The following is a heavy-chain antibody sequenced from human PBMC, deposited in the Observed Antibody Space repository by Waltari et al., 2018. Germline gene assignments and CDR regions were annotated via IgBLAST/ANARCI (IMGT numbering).Heavy chain of an antibody. V-gene: IGHV3-30*01. CDR1: GFTFSSYA. Sequence: QVQLVESGGGVVQPGRSLRLSCAASGFTFSSYAMHWVRQAPGKGLEWVAVISYDGSNKYYADSVKGRFTISRDNSKNTLYLQMNSLRAEDTAVYYCARDRTYYDFWSGYYDYYYYYGMDVWGQGTTVTVSS. CDR2: ISYDGSNK. CDR3: ARDRTYYDFWSGYYDYYYYYGMDV. J-gene: IGHJ6*02. D-gene: IGHD3-3*01.